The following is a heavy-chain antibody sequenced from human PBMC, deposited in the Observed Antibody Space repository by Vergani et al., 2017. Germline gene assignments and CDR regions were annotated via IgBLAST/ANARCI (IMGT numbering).Heavy chain of an antibody. J-gene: IGHJ6*02. CDR1: GFTFSSYG. CDR3: ASNGGNSGGFYYYGMDV. CDR2: ISYDGSNK. Sequence: VQLVESGGGVVQPGRSLRLSCAASGFTFSSYGMHWVRQAPGKGLEWVAVISYDGSNKYYADSVKGRFTISRDNSKNTLYLQMNSLRAEDTAVYYCASNGGNSGGFYYYGMDVWGQGTTVTVSS. V-gene: IGHV3-30*03. D-gene: IGHD4-23*01.